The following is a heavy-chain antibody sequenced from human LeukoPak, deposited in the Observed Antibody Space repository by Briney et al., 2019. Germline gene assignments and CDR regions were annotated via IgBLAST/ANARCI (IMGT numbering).Heavy chain of an antibody. CDR2: IYPGDSDT. D-gene: IGHD6-6*01. CDR3: ARHFLWRSKYSSYTGAFDI. CDR1: GYSFTSYW. Sequence: PGESLKISCKGSGYSFTSYWSGWVRQMPGKGLEWMGIIYPGDSDTRYSPSFQGQVTISADKSISTAYLQWSSLKASDTAMYYCARHFLWRSKYSSYTGAFDIWGQGTMVTVPS. J-gene: IGHJ3*02. V-gene: IGHV5-51*01.